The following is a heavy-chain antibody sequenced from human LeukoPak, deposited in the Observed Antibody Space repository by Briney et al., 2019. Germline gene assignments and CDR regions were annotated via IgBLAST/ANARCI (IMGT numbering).Heavy chain of an antibody. CDR2: INPNSGGT. J-gene: IGHJ1*01. V-gene: IGHV1-2*02. CDR3: AREEAVAGTQYFQH. Sequence: ASVKVSCKASGYTFTGYYMHWVRQAPGQGLESMGWINPNSGGTNYAQKFQGRVTMTRDTSISTAYMELSRLRSDDTAVYYCAREEAVAGTQYFQHWGQGTLVTVSS. CDR1: GYTFTGYY. D-gene: IGHD6-19*01.